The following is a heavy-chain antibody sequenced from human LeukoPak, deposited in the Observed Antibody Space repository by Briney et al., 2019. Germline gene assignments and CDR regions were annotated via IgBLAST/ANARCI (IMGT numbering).Heavy chain of an antibody. D-gene: IGHD6-19*01. CDR2: INHSGST. CDR3: ARRIAVAACDY. V-gene: IGHV4-34*01. J-gene: IGHJ4*02. CDR1: GGSFSGYY. Sequence: PSETLSLTCAVYGGSFSGYYWSLIRQPPGKGLEWIGEINHSGSTNYNPSLKSRVTISVDTSKNQFSLKLSSVTAADTAVYYCARRIAVAACDYWGQGTLVTVSS.